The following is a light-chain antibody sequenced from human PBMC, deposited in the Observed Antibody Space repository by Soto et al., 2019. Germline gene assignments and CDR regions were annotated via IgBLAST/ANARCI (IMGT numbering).Light chain of an antibody. CDR3: ATWDDRLNGVI. CDR2: SNN. V-gene: IGLV1-44*01. CDR1: NSNIGTNT. Sequence: QSVLRQPPSASGTPGQRVTISCSGSNSNIGTNTVNWYQQLPGTAPQLLIYSNNQRPSGVPDRVAGSKSGTSASRAISGLQSEDEADYYCATWDDRLNGVIFGGGTKVTVL. J-gene: IGLJ2*01.